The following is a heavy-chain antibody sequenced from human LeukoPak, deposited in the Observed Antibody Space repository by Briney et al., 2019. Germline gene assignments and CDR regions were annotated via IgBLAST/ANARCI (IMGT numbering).Heavy chain of an antibody. CDR1: GGSFSGYY. V-gene: IGHV4-34*01. D-gene: IGHD2-2*01. J-gene: IGHJ6*03. CDR3: ARALAYQLPNLYYYYYMDV. CDR2: INHSGST. Sequence: SETLSLTCAVYGGSFSGYYWSWIRQPPGKGLEWIGEINHSGSTNYNPSLKSRVTISVDTSKNQFSLKLSSVTAADTAVYYCARALAYQLPNLYYYYYMDVWGKGTTVTVSS.